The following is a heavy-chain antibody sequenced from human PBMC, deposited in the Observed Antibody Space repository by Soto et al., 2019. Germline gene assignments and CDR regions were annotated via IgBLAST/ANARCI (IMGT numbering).Heavy chain of an antibody. Sequence: QVQLQESGPGLVKPSETLSLTCTVSGGSVSSGSYYWSWIRQPPGKGLEWIGYIHYSGSTNYNPSVKSRVPISVDTSKNQSSLKLTSVTAADTAVYYCAREEGGWFDPWGQRTLVTVSS. V-gene: IGHV4-61*01. J-gene: IGHJ5*02. CDR2: IHYSGST. D-gene: IGHD1-26*01. CDR3: AREEGGWFDP. CDR1: GGSVSSGSYY.